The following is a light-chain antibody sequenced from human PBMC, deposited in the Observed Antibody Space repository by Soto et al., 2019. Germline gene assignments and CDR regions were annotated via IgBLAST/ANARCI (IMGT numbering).Light chain of an antibody. CDR2: QVT. J-gene: IGLJ1*01. CDR3: SSYASNSAYV. Sequence: QSALTQPASVSGSPGPSITISCSGTDSDVGGYNFVSWYQQVPGRSPKLLIYQVTTRPSEVSYRFSGSKSGNTAFLTISGLQADDQGDYVCSSYASNSAYVFGSGTQLTVL. CDR1: DSDVGGYNF. V-gene: IGLV2-14*01.